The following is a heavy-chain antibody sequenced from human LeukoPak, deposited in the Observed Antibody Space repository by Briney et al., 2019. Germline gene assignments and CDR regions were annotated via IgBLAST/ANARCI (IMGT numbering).Heavy chain of an antibody. CDR3: ALRDAYNQRDY. CDR2: ITGVSGDS. V-gene: IGHV3-23*01. J-gene: IGHJ4*02. Sequence: GGSLRLSCAASGFTFNNYAMTWFRLAPGKGLEWVSSITGVSGDSYYAESVKGRFTISRDNSKNTLYLQMNSLRVEDTAVYYCALRDAYNQRDYWGQGTLVTVSS. CDR1: GFTFNNYA. D-gene: IGHD5-24*01.